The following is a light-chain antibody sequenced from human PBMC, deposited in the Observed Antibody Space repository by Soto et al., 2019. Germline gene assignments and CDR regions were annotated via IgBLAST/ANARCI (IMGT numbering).Light chain of an antibody. V-gene: IGKV1-5*01. CDR3: QQYSDYST. CDR2: DAS. Sequence: DIQMTQSPSTLSASVGDTVTITCRAGQTVRTWLAWYQQKVGGAPKLLIYDASTLESGVPSRFSGSGSETEFTLTINSLQPDDFATYYSQQYSDYSTFGQGTRLEIK. J-gene: IGKJ1*01. CDR1: QTVRTW.